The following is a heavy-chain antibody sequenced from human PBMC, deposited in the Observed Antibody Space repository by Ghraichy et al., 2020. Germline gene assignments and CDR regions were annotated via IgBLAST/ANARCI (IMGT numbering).Heavy chain of an antibody. CDR3: ARDAGVYYFDY. CDR2: ISSSTSYI. J-gene: IGHJ4*02. Sequence: LSLTCAASGFTFSSYSMNWVRQAPGKGLEWVSSISSSTSYIYYADSVKGRFTISRDNAKSSLYLQMNSLRAEDTAVYYCARDAGVYYFDYWGQGTLVTVSS. CDR1: GFTFSSYS. V-gene: IGHV3-21*01.